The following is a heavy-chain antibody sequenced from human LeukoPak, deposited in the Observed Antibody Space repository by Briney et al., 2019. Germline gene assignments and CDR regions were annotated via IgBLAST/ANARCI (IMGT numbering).Heavy chain of an antibody. V-gene: IGHV1-2*02. Sequence: ASVKVSCKASGYTFTGYYMHWVRQAPGQGLEWMGWINPNSGGTNYAQKFQGRVTMTRDTSISTAYMELSRLRSDDTAVYYCARSRPGLHDAFDIWAQGTMVTVSS. CDR2: INPNSGGT. D-gene: IGHD1-14*01. CDR1: GYTFTGYY. CDR3: ARSRPGLHDAFDI. J-gene: IGHJ3*02.